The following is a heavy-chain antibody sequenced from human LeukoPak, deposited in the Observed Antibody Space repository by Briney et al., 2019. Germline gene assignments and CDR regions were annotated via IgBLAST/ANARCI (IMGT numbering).Heavy chain of an antibody. Sequence: SETLSLTCAVYGGSFSGYYWSWIRQPPGKGLEWIGEINHSGSTNYNPSLKSRVTISVDTSKNQFSLKLSSVTAADTAVYYCARKPQLWSKYYYYYYMDVWGKGTTVTVSS. D-gene: IGHD5-18*01. J-gene: IGHJ6*03. CDR3: ARKPQLWSKYYYYYYMDV. CDR1: GGSFSGYY. CDR2: INHSGST. V-gene: IGHV4-34*01.